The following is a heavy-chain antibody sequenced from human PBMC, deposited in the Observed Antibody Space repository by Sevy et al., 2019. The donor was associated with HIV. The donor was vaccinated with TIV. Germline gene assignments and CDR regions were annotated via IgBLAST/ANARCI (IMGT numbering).Heavy chain of an antibody. J-gene: IGHJ5*02. CDR3: AMGYCRTSSCYGSTWFDP. CDR1: GYSFTNYG. V-gene: IGHV1-18*01. Sequence: ASVKVSCQTSGYSFTNYGVSWVRQAPGQGLEWMGWISTYRGDSEYAEKFQGRVTLTRDTSTSTAYMELRNLKSDDTAVYYGAMGYCRTSSCYGSTWFDPWGQGTLVTVSS. D-gene: IGHD2-2*01. CDR2: ISTYRGDS.